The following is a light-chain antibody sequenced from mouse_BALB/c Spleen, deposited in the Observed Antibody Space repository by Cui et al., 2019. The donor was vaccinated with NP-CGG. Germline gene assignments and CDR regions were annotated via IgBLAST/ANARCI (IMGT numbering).Light chain of an antibody. CDR3: ALWYSNHWV. CDR1: TGAFTTSNY. J-gene: IGLJ1*01. V-gene: IGLV1*01. Sequence: QPVVTHESALTTSPGETVTLTCRSSTGAFTTSNYANWVQEKPDHLFTGLIGGTNNRVPGVPARFSGSLIGDKAALTITGAQTEDEAIYFCALWYSNHWVFGGGTKLTVL. CDR2: GTN.